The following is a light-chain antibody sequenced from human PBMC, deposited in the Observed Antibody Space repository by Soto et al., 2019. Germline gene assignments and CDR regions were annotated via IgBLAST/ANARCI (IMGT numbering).Light chain of an antibody. CDR2: DVS. CDR1: SSDVGGYDY. V-gene: IGLV2-14*01. J-gene: IGLJ2*01. Sequence: QAVVTQPASVSGSPGQSITISCTGTSSDVGGYDYVSWYQQYPGKAPKLVIYDVSNRPSGVSNRFSGSKSGNTASLTISGLQAEDEADYYCSSYTSSSTLVFGGGTKLTVL. CDR3: SSYTSSSTLV.